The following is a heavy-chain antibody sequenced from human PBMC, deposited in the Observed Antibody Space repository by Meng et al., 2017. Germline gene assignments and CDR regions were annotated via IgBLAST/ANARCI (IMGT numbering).Heavy chain of an antibody. J-gene: IGHJ4*02. V-gene: IGHV3-30*01. CDR2: ISYDGSNK. D-gene: IGHD3-16*01. CDR3: ARGDWGELRTELIPYYFDY. CDR1: GFTFSSYA. Sequence: GESLKISCAASGFTFSSYAMHWVRQAPGKGLEGVAVISYDGSNKYYADSVKGRFTISRDNSKNTLYLQMNSLRAEDTAVYYCARGDWGELRTELIPYYFDYWGQGTLVTVSS.